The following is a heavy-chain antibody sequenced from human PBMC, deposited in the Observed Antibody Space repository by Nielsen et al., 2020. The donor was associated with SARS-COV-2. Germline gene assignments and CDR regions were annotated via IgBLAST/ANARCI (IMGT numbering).Heavy chain of an antibody. CDR2: ISTWNGNT. Sequence: ASVKVSCKASGYTFTRYGITWVRQAPGQGLEWMGWISTWNGNTNYARKFQGRATMTTDTSTSTAYMELRSLRSDDTAVYYCAREFRLTGEGLYYYYGMDVWGQGTTVTVSS. CDR3: AREFRLTGEGLYYYYGMDV. V-gene: IGHV1-18*01. J-gene: IGHJ6*02. D-gene: IGHD7-27*01. CDR1: GYTFTRYG.